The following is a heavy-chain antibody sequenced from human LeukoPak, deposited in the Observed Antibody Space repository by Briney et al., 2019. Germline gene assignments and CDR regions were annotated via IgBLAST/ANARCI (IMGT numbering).Heavy chain of an antibody. V-gene: IGHV3-74*01. CDR1: GFTFSSYW. Sequence: GGSLRLSCAASGFTFSSYWMHWVRQAPGKGLVWVSRINSDGSSTSYADSVKGRFTISRDNAKNTLYLQMNSLRAEDTAVYYCARGEVDCSSTSCYLGYYYYGMDVWGQGTTVTVSS. J-gene: IGHJ6*02. CDR2: INSDGSST. D-gene: IGHD2-2*01. CDR3: ARGEVDCSSTSCYLGYYYYGMDV.